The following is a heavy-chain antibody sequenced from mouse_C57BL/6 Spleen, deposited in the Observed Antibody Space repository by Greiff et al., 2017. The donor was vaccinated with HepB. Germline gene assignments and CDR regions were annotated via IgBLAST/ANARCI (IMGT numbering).Heavy chain of an antibody. V-gene: IGHV1-55*01. J-gene: IGHJ2*01. CDR1: GYTFTSYW. CDR3: ARRTIYYGNFVFDY. Sequence: QVQLKQPGAELVKPGASVKMSCKASGYTFTSYWITWVKQRPGQGLEWIGDIYPGSGSTNYNEKFKSKATLTVDTSSSTAYMQLSSLTSEDSAVYYCARRTIYYGNFVFDYWGQGTTLTVSS. CDR2: IYPGSGST. D-gene: IGHD2-1*01.